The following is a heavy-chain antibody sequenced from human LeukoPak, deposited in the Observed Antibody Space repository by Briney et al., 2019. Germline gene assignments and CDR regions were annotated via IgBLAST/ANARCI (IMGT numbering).Heavy chain of an antibody. J-gene: IGHJ4*02. CDR3: ARATGSSAFLDY. Sequence: PSETLSLTCTVSGGSLNSYYWTWIRQPPGKGLEWIAYIYYSGSTSYNPSLKSRVTISVDTSNNQFSLKLSSVTAADTAVYYCARATGSSAFLDYWGQGTLVTVSS. CDR1: GGSLNSYY. V-gene: IGHV4-59*12. D-gene: IGHD6-6*01. CDR2: IYYSGST.